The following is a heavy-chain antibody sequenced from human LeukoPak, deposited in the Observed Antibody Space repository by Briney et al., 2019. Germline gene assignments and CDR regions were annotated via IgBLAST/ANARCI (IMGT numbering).Heavy chain of an antibody. CDR1: GSSLSDHW. CDR3: ARGPGSSGGAYVGDY. Sequence: GGSLRLSCAASGSSLSDHWMHWVRQVPGMGLVWVSRSDGGGGSTSYADSVKGRFSISRDNARNTLYLQMNNLRVDDMAIYYCARGPGSSGGAYVGDYWGHGTLVTVSS. J-gene: IGHJ4*01. CDR2: SDGGGGST. D-gene: IGHD3-22*01. V-gene: IGHV3-74*01.